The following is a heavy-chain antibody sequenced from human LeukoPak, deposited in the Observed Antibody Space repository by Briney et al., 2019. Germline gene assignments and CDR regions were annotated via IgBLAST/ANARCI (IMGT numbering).Heavy chain of an antibody. CDR3: ARGGYYDSSGYYYFDY. Sequence: ASVKVSCKASGYTFTSYGISWVRQAPGQGLEWMGWISAYNGNTNYAQKLQGRVTMTTDTSTSTAYMELSSLRSEDTAVYYCARGGYYDSSGYYYFDYWGQGTLVTVSS. CDR1: GYTFTSYG. V-gene: IGHV1-18*01. CDR2: ISAYNGNT. D-gene: IGHD3-22*01. J-gene: IGHJ4*02.